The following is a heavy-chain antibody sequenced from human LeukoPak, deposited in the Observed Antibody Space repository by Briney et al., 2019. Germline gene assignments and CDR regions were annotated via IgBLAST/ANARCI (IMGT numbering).Heavy chain of an antibody. D-gene: IGHD1-26*01. Sequence: SETLSLTCTVSGGSISSYYWSWLRQPPGKGLEWIGYIYYSGSTNYNPSLKSRVTISVDTSKNQFSLKLSSVTAADTAVYYCARARWELDYYYYYGMDVWGQGTTVTVSS. V-gene: IGHV4-59*01. CDR1: GGSISSYY. J-gene: IGHJ6*02. CDR2: IYYSGST. CDR3: ARARWELDYYYYYGMDV.